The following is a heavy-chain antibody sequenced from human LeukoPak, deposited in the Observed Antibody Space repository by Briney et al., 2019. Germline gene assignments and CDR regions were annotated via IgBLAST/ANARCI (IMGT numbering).Heavy chain of an antibody. V-gene: IGHV1-18*04. CDR2: ISAHNGNT. CDR3: ATEGGWGPTDYGDNVY. D-gene: IGHD4-17*01. J-gene: IGHJ4*02. CDR1: GYRFTSYG. Sequence: ASVKVSCKASGYRFTSYGIIWVRQAPGQGLEWMGGISAHNGNTNYGQKLQGRVTMTTDTSTSTAYMELRSLRSDDTAVYYCATEGGWGPTDYGDNVYWGQGTLVTVSS.